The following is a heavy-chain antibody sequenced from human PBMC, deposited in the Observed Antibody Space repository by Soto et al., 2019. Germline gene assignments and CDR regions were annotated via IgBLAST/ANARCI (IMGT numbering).Heavy chain of an antibody. CDR1: GFTFSSYG. CDR2: ISYDGSNK. CDR3: AKDKDYGDYVGAFDI. V-gene: IGHV3-30*18. Sequence: QVQLVESGGGVVQPGRSLRLSCAASGFTFSSYGMHWVRQAPGKGLEWVAVISYDGSNKYYADSVKGRFTISRDNSKNTLYLQMNSLRAEDTAVYYRAKDKDYGDYVGAFDIWGQGTMVTVSS. D-gene: IGHD4-17*01. J-gene: IGHJ3*02.